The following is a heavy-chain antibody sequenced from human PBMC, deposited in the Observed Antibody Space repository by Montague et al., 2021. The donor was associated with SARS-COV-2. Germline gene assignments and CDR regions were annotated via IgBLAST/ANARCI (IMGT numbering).Heavy chain of an antibody. D-gene: IGHD3-9*01. CDR1: GFSLSTSGMS. J-gene: IGHJ3*02. V-gene: IGHV2-70*11. CDR2: IDPDYYK. CDR3: ARGYYDILTGYLDAFGI. Sequence: VKPTQTLRLTCTFSGFSLSTSGMSVSWIRQPPGNALEWLARIDPDYYKYYSTSLKTRLTISKDTSNNQVVLTMPNMDPVDTATYYCARGYYDILTGYLDAFGIWGQGTMVTVSS.